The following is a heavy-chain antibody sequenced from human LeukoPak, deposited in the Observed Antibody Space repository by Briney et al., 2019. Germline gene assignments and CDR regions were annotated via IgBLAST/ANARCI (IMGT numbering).Heavy chain of an antibody. J-gene: IGHJ6*03. Sequence: PSETLSLTCSVSGGSISSSLYHWGWLRQPPGKGLEWIGNVFHSGNTYSSPSLQSRVAFSVDTSKIQFSLKLTSVTATDTAVYYCARQIVGTSWNYYYSYIDVWGKGTSVSVSS. CDR1: GGSISSSLYH. CDR3: ARQIVGTSWNYYYSYIDV. D-gene: IGHD1-1*01. V-gene: IGHV4-39*01. CDR2: VFHSGNT.